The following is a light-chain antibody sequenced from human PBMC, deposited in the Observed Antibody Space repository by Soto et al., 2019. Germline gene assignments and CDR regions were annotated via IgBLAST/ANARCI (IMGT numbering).Light chain of an antibody. J-gene: IGLJ2*01. Sequence: QSALTQPASVSGSPGQLITISCTGTSSDVGAHNFVSWYQQHPGKAPKLIFYEISNRPPGLSDRFSGSKSGTTASLTISGLQAEDEADYFCSSYTTNKTLLFGGGTKLTVL. CDR3: SSYTTNKTLL. CDR2: EIS. CDR1: SSDVGAHNF. V-gene: IGLV2-14*01.